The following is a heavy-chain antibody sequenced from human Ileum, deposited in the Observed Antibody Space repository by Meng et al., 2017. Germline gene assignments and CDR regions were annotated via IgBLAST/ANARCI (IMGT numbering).Heavy chain of an antibody. V-gene: IGHV4-34*01. D-gene: IGHD3-16*01. Sequence: QGPLPQWGAGLLKPSGTLSRPCAVYGGSFSGYYWSWIRQPPGKGLEWIGEINHSGSTNYNPSLKNRVTISVDTSKNQFSLKLSSVTAADTAVYYCARGGGRYGPDFDYWGQGTLVTVSS. J-gene: IGHJ4*02. CDR3: ARGGGRYGPDFDY. CDR1: GGSFSGYY. CDR2: INHSGST.